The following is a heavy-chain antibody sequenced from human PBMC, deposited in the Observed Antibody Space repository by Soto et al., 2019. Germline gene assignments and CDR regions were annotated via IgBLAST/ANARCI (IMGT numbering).Heavy chain of an antibody. V-gene: IGHV4-31*03. CDR2: IYYSGST. D-gene: IGHD3-16*02. J-gene: IGHJ5*02. Sequence: TLSLTCTVSGGSISSGVYYWSWIRQHPGKGLEWIGYIYYSGSTYYNPSLKSRVTISVDTSKNQFSLKLSSVTAADTAVYYCARYHXMITFGGVIPTQFNWFDPWGQGTLVTVSS. CDR1: GGSISSGVYY. CDR3: ARYHXMITFGGVIPTQFNWFDP.